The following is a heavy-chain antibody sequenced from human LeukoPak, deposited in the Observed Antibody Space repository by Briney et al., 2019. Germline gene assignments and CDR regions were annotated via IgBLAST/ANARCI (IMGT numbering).Heavy chain of an antibody. Sequence: GGSLRLSCAASGFSVGHNYMSWFRQAPGKGLEWVSVIYSGGTTESADSVRGRFTISRDSSKNTLYLQMNSLRAGDSAVYYCATAPSSLVDYWGQGTLVTVSS. D-gene: IGHD2-2*01. CDR2: IYSGGTT. CDR3: ATAPSSLVDY. V-gene: IGHV3-53*01. CDR1: GFSVGHNY. J-gene: IGHJ4*02.